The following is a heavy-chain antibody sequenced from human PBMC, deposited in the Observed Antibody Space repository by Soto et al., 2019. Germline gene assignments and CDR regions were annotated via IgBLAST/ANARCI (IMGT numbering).Heavy chain of an antibody. CDR2: ISAYNGNT. CDR3: ARETSTIFGVGRVEY. Sequence: GASVKFSCKASGYTFTSYGISWVRQAPGQGLEWMGWISAYNGNTNYAQKLQGRVTMTTDTSTSTAYMELRSLRSDDTAVYYCARETSTIFGVGRVEYWGQGTLVTVSS. V-gene: IGHV1-18*01. CDR1: GYTFTSYG. D-gene: IGHD3-3*01. J-gene: IGHJ4*02.